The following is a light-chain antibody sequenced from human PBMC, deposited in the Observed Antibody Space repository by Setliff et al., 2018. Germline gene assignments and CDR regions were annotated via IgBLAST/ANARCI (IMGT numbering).Light chain of an antibody. Sequence: QSVLTQPPSASGSPGQSVTISCTGTSSDVGAYNYVSWYRQHPGNPPQLMIYDVTKRPSGVPDRFSGSKSGNTASLTVSGLQAEDEADYYCCSYAGSNNWLFGGGT. CDR1: SSDVGAYNY. V-gene: IGLV2-8*01. CDR3: CSYAGSNNWL. CDR2: DVT. J-gene: IGLJ2*01.